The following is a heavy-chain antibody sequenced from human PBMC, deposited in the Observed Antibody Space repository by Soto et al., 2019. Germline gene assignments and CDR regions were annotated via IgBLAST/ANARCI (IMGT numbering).Heavy chain of an antibody. CDR3: ARFHSSGWLDY. J-gene: IGHJ4*02. D-gene: IGHD6-19*01. CDR1: GGSISSYY. V-gene: IGHV4-59*08. CDR2: IYYSGST. Sequence: SETLSLTCTVSGGSISSYYWSWIRQPPGKGLEWIGYIYYSGSTNYNPSLKSRVTISVDTSKNQFSLKLSSVTAADTAVYYCARFHSSGWLDYCGQGDLVTVSS.